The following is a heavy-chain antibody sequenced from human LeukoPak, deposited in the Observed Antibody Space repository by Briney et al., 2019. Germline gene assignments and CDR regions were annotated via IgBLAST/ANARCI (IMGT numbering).Heavy chain of an antibody. CDR2: ISKDGNSR. V-gene: IGHV3-11*01. Sequence: AGGSLRLSCAASGFTFSDYYMSWIRQAPGKGLEWVSYISKDGNSRNFADSVKGRFTISRDNAKNSLYLQMNSLRAEDTAVYYCARVMRSGSPFDYWGQGTLVTVSS. D-gene: IGHD1-26*01. J-gene: IGHJ4*02. CDR3: ARVMRSGSPFDY. CDR1: GFTFSDYY.